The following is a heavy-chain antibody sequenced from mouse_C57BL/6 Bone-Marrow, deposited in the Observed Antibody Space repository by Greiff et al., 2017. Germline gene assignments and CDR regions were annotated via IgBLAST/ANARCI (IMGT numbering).Heavy chain of an antibody. Sequence: EVNVVESGGDLVKPGGSLKLSCAASGFTFSSYGMSWVRQPPDKRLEWVATISSGGSYTSYPDSVKGRFTISRDNAKNTLYLQMSSLKSEDTAMYYCARQRFTTVVADAMDYWGQGTSVTVSS. CDR1: GFTFSSYG. CDR2: ISSGGSYT. V-gene: IGHV5-6*01. D-gene: IGHD1-1*01. CDR3: ARQRFTTVVADAMDY. J-gene: IGHJ4*01.